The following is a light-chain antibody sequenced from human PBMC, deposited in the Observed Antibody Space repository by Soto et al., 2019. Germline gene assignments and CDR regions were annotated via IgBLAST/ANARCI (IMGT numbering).Light chain of an antibody. Sequence: QSVLTQPASVSGSPGQSITISCTGTSSDVGGYNYVSWYQQHPGKAPKVLIYDVSDRPSGVSSRSSGSKSGNTASLTISGLQAEDEADYYCSSYTSSSTFPCVFGTGTKVTVL. CDR1: SSDVGGYNY. CDR2: DVS. J-gene: IGLJ1*01. V-gene: IGLV2-14*01. CDR3: SSYTSSSTFPCV.